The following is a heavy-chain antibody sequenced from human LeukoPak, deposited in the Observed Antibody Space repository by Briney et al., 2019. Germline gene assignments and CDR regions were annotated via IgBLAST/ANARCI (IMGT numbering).Heavy chain of an antibody. CDR2: IHDSGRT. CDR3: ARLDAAAGRYLQFFY. J-gene: IGHJ4*02. Sequence: PSESLSLTCTVSGGSITDYYWSWIRQSPEKGLEWISYIHDSGRTNYNPSLKSRVTISVDKSKNHFSLKLSSVTAADTAVYYCARLDAAAGRYLQFFYWGQGTLVTVSS. V-gene: IGHV4-59*08. CDR1: GGSITDYY. D-gene: IGHD5-24*01.